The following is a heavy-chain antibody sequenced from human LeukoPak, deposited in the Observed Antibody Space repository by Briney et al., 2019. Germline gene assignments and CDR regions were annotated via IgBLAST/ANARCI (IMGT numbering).Heavy chain of an antibody. V-gene: IGHV3-20*04. CDR3: ARDEPTVTTGPPVGS. J-gene: IGHJ4*02. D-gene: IGHD4-17*01. CDR2: INWNGGST. CDR1: GFTFDDHG. Sequence: PGGSLRLSCVASGFTFDDHGMSWVRQVPGKGLEWVSGINWNGGSTGYADSVKGRFTISRDNARNTLYLQMHSLRAEDTAVYYCARDEPTVTTGPPVGSWGQGTLVTVSS.